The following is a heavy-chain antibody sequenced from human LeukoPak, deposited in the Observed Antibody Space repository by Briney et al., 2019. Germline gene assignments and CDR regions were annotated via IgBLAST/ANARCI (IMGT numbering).Heavy chain of an antibody. CDR1: GFTFSSYA. D-gene: IGHD5-18*01. CDR3: ARARYSYGSGVRYFDL. J-gene: IGHJ2*01. Sequence: GSLRLSCATSGFTFSSYAMSWIRQPPGKGLEWIGEINHSGSTNYNPSLKSRVTISVDTSKNQFSLKLSSVTAADTAVYYCARARYSYGSGVRYFDLWGRGTLVTVFS. CDR2: INHSGST. V-gene: IGHV4-34*01.